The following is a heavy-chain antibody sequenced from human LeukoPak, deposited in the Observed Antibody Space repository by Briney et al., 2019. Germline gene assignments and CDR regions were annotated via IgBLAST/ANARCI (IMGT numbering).Heavy chain of an antibody. CDR3: AKAASSSWPSYYYGMDV. CDR2: ITGSGGNT. Sequence: GGSLRLSCAASGLIVSNYWMSWVRQAPGKGLEWVSVITGSGGNTYYADSVKGRFTISKDNSKNTVYLQMSSLRVDDTAVYYCAKAASSSWPSYYYGMDVWGQGTTVTVSS. D-gene: IGHD6-13*01. V-gene: IGHV3-23*01. CDR1: GLIVSNYW. J-gene: IGHJ6*02.